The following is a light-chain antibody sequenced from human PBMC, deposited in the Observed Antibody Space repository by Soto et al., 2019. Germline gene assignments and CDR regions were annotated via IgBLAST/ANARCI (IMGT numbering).Light chain of an antibody. CDR3: SSYTTSASII. Sequence: QSALTQPASVAGSPGQSLAITCTGTSSDIGTYRYISWYQQHPGKAPRLLLFDVNRRPSGGSDRFSGDKSGSTASLTISGLQAEDEADYYCSSYTTSASIIFGGGTKLTVL. CDR2: DVN. J-gene: IGLJ2*01. CDR1: SSDIGTYRY. V-gene: IGLV2-14*03.